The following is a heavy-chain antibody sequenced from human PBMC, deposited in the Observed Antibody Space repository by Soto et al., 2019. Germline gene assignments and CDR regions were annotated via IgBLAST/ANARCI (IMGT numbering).Heavy chain of an antibody. CDR1: GFTFSSYA. Sequence: GGSLRLSCAASGFTFSSYAMSWVRQAPGKGLEWVSAISGSGGSTYYADSVKGRFTISRDNSKNTLYLQMNSLRAEDTAVYYCAKCSGGSCYSPKRGLADYFDYWGQGTLVTVSS. J-gene: IGHJ4*02. CDR2: ISGSGGST. V-gene: IGHV3-23*01. D-gene: IGHD2-15*01. CDR3: AKCSGGSCYSPKRGLADYFDY.